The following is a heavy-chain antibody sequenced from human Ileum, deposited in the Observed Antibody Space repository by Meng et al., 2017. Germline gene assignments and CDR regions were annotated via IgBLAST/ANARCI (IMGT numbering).Heavy chain of an antibody. V-gene: IGHV4-61*08. CDR1: GGSVSSSGYQ. Sequence: QGQAQESGPGWVRPSETLSLIGAVSGGSVSSSGYQWGWIRQPPGKGLEWIGYASTNYNPSLKSRVTISVDTSKNQFSLKLTSVTAADTAVYYCARDHWGSLDYWGQGVLVTVSS. CDR2: AST. D-gene: IGHD7-27*01. CDR3: ARDHWGSLDY. J-gene: IGHJ4*02.